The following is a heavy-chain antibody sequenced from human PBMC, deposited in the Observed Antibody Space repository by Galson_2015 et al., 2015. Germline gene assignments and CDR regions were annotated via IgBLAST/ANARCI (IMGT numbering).Heavy chain of an antibody. Sequence: SVKVSCKASGYTFTSYDINWVRQATGQGLEWMGRMNPNSGNTGYAQKFQGRVTMTRNTSISTAYMELSSLRSEDTAVYYCARVVGATETYFDAFDIWGQGTMVTVSS. V-gene: IGHV1-8*01. J-gene: IGHJ3*02. CDR1: GYTFTSYD. D-gene: IGHD1-26*01. CDR2: MNPNSGNT. CDR3: ARVVGATETYFDAFDI.